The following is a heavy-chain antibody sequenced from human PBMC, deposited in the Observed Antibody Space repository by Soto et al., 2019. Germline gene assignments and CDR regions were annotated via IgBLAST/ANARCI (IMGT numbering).Heavy chain of an antibody. J-gene: IGHJ4*02. CDR2: IKSKTDGGTI. Sequence: VGSLRLSCEASGFTFTNAWMSWVRQAPGKGLEWVGRIKSKTDGGTINYAAPVKGRFTISRDDSKDTLYLQMNSLKTEDTAVYYCTTVRNGRESYFAFWGQGILVTVSS. V-gene: IGHV3-15*01. CDR3: TTVRNGRESYFAF. CDR1: GFTFTNAW. D-gene: IGHD3-10*01.